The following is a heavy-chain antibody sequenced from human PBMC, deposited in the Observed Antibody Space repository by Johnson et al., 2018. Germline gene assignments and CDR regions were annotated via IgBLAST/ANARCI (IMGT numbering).Heavy chain of an antibody. J-gene: IGHJ6*02. CDR1: EFTFGDNA. CDR3: AGAGSGSYSFYYGMDV. V-gene: IGHV3-49*05. Sequence: EVQLVESGGGLVKPGRSLRLSCTASEFTFGDNAMSWFRQAPGKGLELVGFIRNKDYGGTTEYAASVKGRFTISTADSKSIAYLQMSSLKTEDTSVYYCAGAGSGSYSFYYGMDVWGQGTTVTVSS. D-gene: IGHD3-10*01. CDR2: IRNKDYGGTT.